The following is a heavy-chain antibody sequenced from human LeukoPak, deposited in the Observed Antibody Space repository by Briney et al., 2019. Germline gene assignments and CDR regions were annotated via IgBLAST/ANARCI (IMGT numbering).Heavy chain of an antibody. CDR1: GGSIRDYF. Sequence: SETLSLTCTVSGGSIRDYFWSWIRQPAGKGLEWVGRIYESGSFNYNPSLTRRVTMSVDTSLNQISLQLSSVTAADTAIYYCARDMGYPLPSGEMETRGAFDIWGQGTRVTVSS. V-gene: IGHV4-4*07. D-gene: IGHD2-15*01. CDR3: ARDMGYPLPSGEMETRGAFDI. J-gene: IGHJ3*02. CDR2: IYESGSF.